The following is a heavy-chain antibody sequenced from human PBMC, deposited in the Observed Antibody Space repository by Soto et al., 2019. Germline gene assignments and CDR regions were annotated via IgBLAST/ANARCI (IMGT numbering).Heavy chain of an antibody. CDR1: GGSISSSSNF. V-gene: IGHV4-39*01. J-gene: IGHJ5*02. Sequence: SETLSLTCAVSGGSISSSSNFWGWIRQPPGKGPEWIGSISYSGSTYYNPSLKSRITISVDTSKNQFSLKVTSVTATDTAVYYCARGIKYGDYSRWFDPWGQGTLVTVSS. CDR2: ISYSGST. CDR3: ARGIKYGDYSRWFDP. D-gene: IGHD4-17*01.